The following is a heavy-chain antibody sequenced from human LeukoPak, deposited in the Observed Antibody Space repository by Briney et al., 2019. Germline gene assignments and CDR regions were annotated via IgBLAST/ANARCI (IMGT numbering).Heavy chain of an antibody. D-gene: IGHD3-16*01. CDR3: ARDDYGNWFDP. CDR2: ISSSSSTI. Sequence: GGSLRLSCAASGFTFSSYSMNWVRQAPGKGLEWVSYISSSSSTIYYADSVKGRFTISRDNAKNSLYLQMNSLRAEDTAVYYCARDDYGNWFDPWGQGTLVIVSS. V-gene: IGHV3-48*01. CDR1: GFTFSSYS. J-gene: IGHJ5*02.